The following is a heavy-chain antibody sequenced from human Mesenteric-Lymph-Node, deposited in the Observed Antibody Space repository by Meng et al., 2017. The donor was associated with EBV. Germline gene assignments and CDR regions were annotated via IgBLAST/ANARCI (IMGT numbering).Heavy chain of an antibody. V-gene: IGHV1-18*01. J-gene: IGHJ4*02. CDR3: AKDGTPYSAGDCYLDY. CDR2: ISGYNGNT. D-gene: IGHD2-21*02. CDR1: GYTFTSYG. Sequence: QVQRVQAGAEVKKPGASLKVSCKTSGYTFTSYGISWVRQAPGQGLEWMGWISGYNGNTNYAQKLQGRVTMTTDTSTNTAYMDLRSLRSDDTAVYYCAKDGTPYSAGDCYLDYWGQGTLVTVSS.